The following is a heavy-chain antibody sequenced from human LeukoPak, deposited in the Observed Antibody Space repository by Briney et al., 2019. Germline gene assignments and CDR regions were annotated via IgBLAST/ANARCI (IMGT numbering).Heavy chain of an antibody. Sequence: GGSLRLSCAASGFTFSSYGMHWVRQAPGKGLEWVAVIWYDGSNKYYADSVKGRFTISRDNSKNTLYLQMNSLRAEDTAVYYFGRENQDVFDIGGQGKWVTVSS. J-gene: IGHJ3*02. CDR1: GFTFSSYG. D-gene: IGHD1-14*01. CDR3: GRENQDVFDI. V-gene: IGHV3-33*01. CDR2: IWYDGSNK.